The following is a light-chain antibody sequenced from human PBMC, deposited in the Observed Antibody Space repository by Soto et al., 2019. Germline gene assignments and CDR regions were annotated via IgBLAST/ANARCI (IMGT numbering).Light chain of an antibody. V-gene: IGLV2-14*01. CDR3: TSYTSSGTLV. Sequence: QSALTQPASVSGSPGQSITISCTGTNGDVGRYHYVSWYRQHPGRAPKLIIYEIHNRPSGVSHRFSGSKSGNTASLTISGLLAEDEADYYCTSYTSSGTLVFGGGTKLTVL. CDR2: EIH. J-gene: IGLJ3*02. CDR1: NGDVGRYHY.